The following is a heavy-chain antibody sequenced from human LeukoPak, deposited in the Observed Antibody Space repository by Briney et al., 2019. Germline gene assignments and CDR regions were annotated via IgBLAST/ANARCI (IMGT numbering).Heavy chain of an antibody. J-gene: IGHJ4*02. V-gene: IGHV3-48*01. Sequence: GTSLRLSCAASGFTFSSYSMNWVRQAPGKGLEWVSYISSSSSTIYYADSVKGRFTISRDNSKNTLFLQMNSLRAEDTAVYYCARRAGAYSHPYDYWGQGTLVTVSS. D-gene: IGHD4/OR15-4a*01. CDR1: GFTFSSYS. CDR3: ARRAGAYSHPYDY. CDR2: ISSSSSTI.